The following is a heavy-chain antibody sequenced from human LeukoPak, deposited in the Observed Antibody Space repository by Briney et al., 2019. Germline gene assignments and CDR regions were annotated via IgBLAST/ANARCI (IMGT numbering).Heavy chain of an antibody. D-gene: IGHD3-3*01. V-gene: IGHV3-11*04. CDR2: ISSSGSTI. J-gene: IGHJ4*02. Sequence: PGGSLRLSCAASGFTFSDYYMSWIRQAPGKGLEWVSYISSSGSTIYYADSVKGRFTISRDNAKNSLYLQMNSLRAEDTAVYYCASTYYDFWSGYYPFDYWGQGTLATVSS. CDR3: ASTYYDFWSGYYPFDY. CDR1: GFTFSDYY.